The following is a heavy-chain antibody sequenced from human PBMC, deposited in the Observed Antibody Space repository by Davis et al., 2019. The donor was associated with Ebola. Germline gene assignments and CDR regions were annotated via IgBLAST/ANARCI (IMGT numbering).Heavy chain of an antibody. V-gene: IGHV4-34*01. D-gene: IGHD1-26*01. Sequence: PSETLSLTCAVYGGSFSGYYWSWIRQPPGKGLEWIGEINHSGSTNYNPSLKSRVTISVDTSKNQFSLKLSSVTAADTAVYYCARGEDGVGPGKYWGQGTLVTVSS. CDR3: ARGEDGVGPGKY. J-gene: IGHJ4*02. CDR1: GGSFSGYY. CDR2: INHSGST.